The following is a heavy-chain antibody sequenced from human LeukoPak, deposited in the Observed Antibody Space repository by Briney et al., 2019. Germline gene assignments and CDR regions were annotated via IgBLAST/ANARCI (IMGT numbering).Heavy chain of an antibody. V-gene: IGHV3-30-3*02. Sequence: GKSLRLSCAASGFTFSGYPIHWVRQAPGKGLEWVAVISYDGSNKYYADSVKGRFTISRDNAKNTVYLQMNSLRAEDTAVYYCAKGGSSSPRSTFDYWGQGTLLTVSS. CDR2: ISYDGSNK. D-gene: IGHD6-13*01. CDR1: GFTFSGYP. J-gene: IGHJ4*02. CDR3: AKGGSSSPRSTFDY.